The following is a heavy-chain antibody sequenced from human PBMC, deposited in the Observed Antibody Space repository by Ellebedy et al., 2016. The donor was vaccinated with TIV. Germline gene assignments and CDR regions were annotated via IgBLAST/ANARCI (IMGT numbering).Heavy chain of an antibody. J-gene: IGHJ4*02. V-gene: IGHV3-23*01. Sequence: GESLKISCAASGFTFSNYAMSWVRQAPGKGLEWVSGVSGSGGSTYYADFVKGRFTISRDNSKNTLYLQMNSLRAEDTAVYYCAKGYCTNGVCYHDYWGQGTLVTVSS. CDR2: VSGSGGST. D-gene: IGHD2-8*01. CDR3: AKGYCTNGVCYHDY. CDR1: GFTFSNYA.